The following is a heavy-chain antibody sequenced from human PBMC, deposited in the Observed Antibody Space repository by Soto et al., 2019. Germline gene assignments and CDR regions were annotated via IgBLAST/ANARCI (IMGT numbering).Heavy chain of an antibody. J-gene: IGHJ3*02. CDR1: GFTFSSYA. CDR3: AIGAGDCDWLGGLNDDI. V-gene: IGHV3-30-3*01. CDR2: ISYDGSNK. Sequence: QVQLVESGGGVVQPGRSLRLSCAASGFTFSSYAMHWVRQAPGKGLEWVAVISYDGSNKYYADSVKGRFTISRDNSKNTLYLQMNSMRAEDTAVYYCAIGAGDCDWLGGLNDDIWGQGTMVTVSS. D-gene: IGHD3-9*01.